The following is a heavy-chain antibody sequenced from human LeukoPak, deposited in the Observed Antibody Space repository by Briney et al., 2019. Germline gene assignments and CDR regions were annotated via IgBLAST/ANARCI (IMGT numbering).Heavy chain of an antibody. CDR1: GFTFDDYG. CDR3: ARGSVSDYYGSGSYYPLYYMDV. V-gene: IGHV3-20*01. CDR2: INWNGGST. D-gene: IGHD3-10*01. Sequence: GGSLRLSCAASGFTFDDYGMSWVRQAPGKGLEWVSGINWNGGSTGYADSVKGRFTISRDNAKNSLYLQMNSLRAEDTALYHCARGSVSDYYGSGSYYPLYYMDVWGKGTTVTVSS. J-gene: IGHJ6*03.